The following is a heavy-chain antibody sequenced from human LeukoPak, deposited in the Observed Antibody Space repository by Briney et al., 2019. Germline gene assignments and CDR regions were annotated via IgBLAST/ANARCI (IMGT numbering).Heavy chain of an antibody. CDR3: ARVTWQQLSYAFDI. CDR1: GGSISSYY. D-gene: IGHD6-13*01. Sequence: KPSETLSLTXTVSGGSISSYYWSWIRQPAGKGLEWIGRIYTSGSTNYNPSLKSRVTMSVDTSKNQFSLKLSSVTAADTAVYYCARVTWQQLSYAFDIWGQGTMVTVSS. J-gene: IGHJ3*02. CDR2: IYTSGST. V-gene: IGHV4-4*07.